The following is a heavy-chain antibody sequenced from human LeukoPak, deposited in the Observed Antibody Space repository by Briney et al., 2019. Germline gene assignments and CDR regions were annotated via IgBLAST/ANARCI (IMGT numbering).Heavy chain of an antibody. CDR3: ARVSDQGEQWLADT. J-gene: IGHJ4*02. CDR1: GGTFSSYA. V-gene: IGHV1-69*04. Sequence: GASVKVSCKASGGTFSSYAISWVRQAPGQGLEWMGRIIPILGIANYAQKFQGRVTITADKSTSTAYMELSSLRSEDTAVYYCARVSDQGEQWLADTWGQGTLVTVSS. D-gene: IGHD6-19*01. CDR2: IIPILGIA.